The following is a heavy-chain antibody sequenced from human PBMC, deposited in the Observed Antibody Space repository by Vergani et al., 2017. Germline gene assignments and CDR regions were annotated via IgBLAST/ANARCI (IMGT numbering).Heavy chain of an antibody. CDR1: GFALNRHS. J-gene: IGHJ5*02. V-gene: IGHV4-59*11. CDR3: AGDTNSWQRADR. D-gene: IGHD6-13*01. Sequence: QVQLVESGGGVVQPWTSLRLSCVVSGFALNRHSMYWIRHAPGKGLEWIGSLSTTGGATHASHNPSLKSRVSISVDTTKSQFSLRLTSVTAADSAIYYCAGDTNSWQRADRWGQGLLVSVSS. CDR2: LSTTGGA.